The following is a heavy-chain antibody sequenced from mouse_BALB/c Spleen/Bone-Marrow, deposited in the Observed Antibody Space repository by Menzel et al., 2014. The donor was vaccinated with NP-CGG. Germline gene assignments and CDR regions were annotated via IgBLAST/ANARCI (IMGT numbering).Heavy chain of an antibody. CDR3: ARWDSSGYVGFAY. CDR1: GFNIKDYY. CDR2: IDPENGNT. J-gene: IGHJ3*01. Sequence: VQLQQSGAELVRPGALVKLSCKASGFNIKDYYMHWVKQRPEQGLEWIGWIDPENGNTIYDPKFQGKASITPDTSSNTAYLQLCSLTSEDTAVYYCARWDSSGYVGFAYWGQGTLVTVSA. D-gene: IGHD3-2*01. V-gene: IGHV14-1*02.